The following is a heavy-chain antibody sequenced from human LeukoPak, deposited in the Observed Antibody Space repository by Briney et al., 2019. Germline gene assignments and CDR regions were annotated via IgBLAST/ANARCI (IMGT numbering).Heavy chain of an antibody. CDR1: GYTFTGYY. V-gene: IGHV1-2*02. Sequence: ASVKVSCKASGYTFTGYYMHWVRQAPGQGLEWMGWINPNSGGTNYAQKFQGRVTMTRDTSISTAYMELSRLRSDDTAVYCCARVSGVVFRGMDVWGQGTTVTVSS. CDR2: INPNSGGT. D-gene: IGHD3-3*01. CDR3: ARVSGVVFRGMDV. J-gene: IGHJ6*02.